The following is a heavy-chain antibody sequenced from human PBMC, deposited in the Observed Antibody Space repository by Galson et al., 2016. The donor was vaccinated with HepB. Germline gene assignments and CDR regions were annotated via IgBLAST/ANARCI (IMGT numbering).Heavy chain of an antibody. D-gene: IGHD3-10*01. Sequence: SLRLSCAASGFKFEDHAMHWVRQPPGKGLEWVSGINWSSEKKVYSDSVKGRCAISRDNDKNPLYLQMNSLKPEDTAFSYCVRAKGPGSYYESWGPGTLVTVSS. CDR3: VRAKGPGSYYES. J-gene: IGHJ4*02. V-gene: IGHV3-9*01. CDR1: GFKFEDHA. CDR2: INWSSEKK.